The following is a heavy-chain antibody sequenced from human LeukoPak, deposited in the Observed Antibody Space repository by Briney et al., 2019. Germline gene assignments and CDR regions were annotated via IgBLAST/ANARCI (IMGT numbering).Heavy chain of an antibody. J-gene: IGHJ3*01. Sequence: PGGSLRLSCAASGFTFNTYAMSWVRQAPGKGLERVSTIYTTHFTYHADSVKGRFTVSRDDSKNTLYLQMNSLRAEDTALYYCAKDYLKGNGIYDAFDVWGQGTMVTVSS. CDR3: AKDYLKGNGIYDAFDV. D-gene: IGHD1-26*01. CDR2: IYTTHFT. V-gene: IGHV3-23*01. CDR1: GFTFNTYA.